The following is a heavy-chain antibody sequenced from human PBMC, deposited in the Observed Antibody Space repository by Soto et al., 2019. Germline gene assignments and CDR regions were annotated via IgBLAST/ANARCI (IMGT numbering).Heavy chain of an antibody. Sequence: QITLKESGPTLVKPTQTLTLTCTFSGFSLTTSGVGVGWIRQPPGKALEWLALIYWNDDTRYSPSLKNRVTITTGTSKNPVVLTMTDMDPVDTATYYCARRLTVVPLAFDLWGQGTMVTVSS. CDR2: IYWNDDT. CDR3: ARRLTVVPLAFDL. CDR1: GFSLTTSGVG. J-gene: IGHJ3*01. D-gene: IGHD3-10*01. V-gene: IGHV2-5*01.